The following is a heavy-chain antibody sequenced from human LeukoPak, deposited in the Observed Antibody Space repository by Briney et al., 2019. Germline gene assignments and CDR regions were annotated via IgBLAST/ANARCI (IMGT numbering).Heavy chain of an antibody. V-gene: IGHV4-30-2*01. J-gene: IGHJ5*02. CDR3: AREVVVVPAAIHWFDP. Sequence: SETLSLTCTVSGGSISSGGYYWSWIRQPPGKGLEWIGYIYHSGSTYYNPSLKSRVIISVDRSKNRFSLKLSSMTAADTAVYYCAREVVVVPAAIHWFDPWGQGTLVTVSS. D-gene: IGHD2-2*01. CDR2: IYHSGST. CDR1: GGSISSGGYY.